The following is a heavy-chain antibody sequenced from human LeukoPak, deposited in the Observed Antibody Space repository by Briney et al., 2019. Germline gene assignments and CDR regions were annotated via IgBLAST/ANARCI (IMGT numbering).Heavy chain of an antibody. V-gene: IGHV4-34*01. J-gene: IGHJ4*02. CDR2: INHSGST. CDR3: ASGAS. CDR1: GGSFSGYY. Sequence: SETLSLTCAVYGGSFSGYYWSWIRQPPGKGLEWIGEINHSGSTNYNPSLKSRVTISVDTSKNQFSLKLSSVAAADTAVYYCASGASWGQGTLVTVSS. D-gene: IGHD4-17*01.